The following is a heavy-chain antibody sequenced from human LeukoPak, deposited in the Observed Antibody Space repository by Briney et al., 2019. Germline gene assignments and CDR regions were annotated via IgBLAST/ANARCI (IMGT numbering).Heavy chain of an antibody. D-gene: IGHD1-14*01. CDR2: IYTSGST. CDR3: ARQPPKYYGMDV. Sequence: PSETLSLTCTVSGGSFSHYYWSWLRQPAGKGLEWIGRIYTSGSTNYNPSVKSRVTMSVDTSNNQFSLKLTSVTAADTAVYYCARQPPKYYGMDVWGQGTTVTVSS. V-gene: IGHV4-4*07. CDR1: GGSFSHYY. J-gene: IGHJ6*02.